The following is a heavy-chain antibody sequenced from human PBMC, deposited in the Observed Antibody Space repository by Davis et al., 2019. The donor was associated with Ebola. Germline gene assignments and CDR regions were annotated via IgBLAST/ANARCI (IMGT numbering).Heavy chain of an antibody. V-gene: IGHV1-18*04. J-gene: IGHJ6*02. D-gene: IGHD1-20*01. CDR2: ISAYNGNT. Sequence: ASSVKVSCKASGYTFTSYYMHWVRQAPGQGLEWMGWISAYNGNTNYAQKLQGRVTMTTDTSTSTAYMELRSLGSDDTAVYYCARDPYVNWNDYDNYYYYGMDVWGQGTTVTVSS. CDR3: ARDPYVNWNDYDNYYYYGMDV. CDR1: GYTFTSYY.